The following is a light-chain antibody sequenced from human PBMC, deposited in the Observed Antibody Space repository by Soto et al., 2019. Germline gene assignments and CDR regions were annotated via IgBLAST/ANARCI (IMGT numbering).Light chain of an antibody. V-gene: IGKV1-9*01. CDR3: QHYNSYSEA. CDR1: QGISSY. CDR2: GAS. Sequence: DIQLTQSPSFLSASVGDRVTITCRASQGISSYLAWYQQKPRKAPEVLIFGASTLQSGVPSRFSGSGSGTEFTLTISSLQPDDFATYYCQHYNSYSEAFGQETKVDSK. J-gene: IGKJ1*01.